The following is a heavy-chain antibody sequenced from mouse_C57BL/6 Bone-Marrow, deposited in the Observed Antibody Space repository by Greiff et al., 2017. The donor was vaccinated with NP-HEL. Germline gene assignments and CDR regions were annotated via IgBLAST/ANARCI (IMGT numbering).Heavy chain of an antibody. J-gene: IGHJ4*01. CDR3: TTDSNWHYAMDY. CDR2: IDPENGDT. CDR1: GFNIKDDY. Sequence: EVKLMESGAELVRPGASVKLSCTASGFNIKDDYMHWVKQRPEQGLEWIGWIDPENGDTEYASKFQGKATITADTSSNTAYLQLSSLTSEDTAVYYCTTDSNWHYAMDYWGQGTSVTVSS. D-gene: IGHD2-5*01. V-gene: IGHV14-4*01.